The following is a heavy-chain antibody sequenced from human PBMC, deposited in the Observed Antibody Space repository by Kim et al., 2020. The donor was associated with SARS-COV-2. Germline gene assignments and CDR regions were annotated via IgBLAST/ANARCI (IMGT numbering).Heavy chain of an antibody. D-gene: IGHD6-13*01. CDR1: GYTFTGYY. V-gene: IGHV1-2*02. CDR3: ARLEVLRTAGRIAWFDP. CDR2: INPNSGGT. J-gene: IGHJ5*02. Sequence: ASVKVSCKASGYTFTGYYMHWVRQAPGQGLEWMGWINPNSGGTNYAQKFQGRVTMTRDTSISTAYMELSRLRSDDTAVYYCARLEVLRTAGRIAWFDPWGQGTLVTVSS.